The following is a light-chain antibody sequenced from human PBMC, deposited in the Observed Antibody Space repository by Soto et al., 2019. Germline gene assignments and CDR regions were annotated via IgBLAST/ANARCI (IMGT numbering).Light chain of an antibody. J-gene: IGKJ5*01. V-gene: IGKV1-39*01. CDR3: QHSYNMPIA. CDR1: QNIIRH. Sequence: DIQMTQSPSSLSASLLGGVSITCGASQNIIRHLNWYQHKPGRAPRLLIYAASTLQSGVPSRFTGSGSGTEFTLTITGLQPEDFATYYCQHSYNMPIAFGQGTRLEIK. CDR2: AAS.